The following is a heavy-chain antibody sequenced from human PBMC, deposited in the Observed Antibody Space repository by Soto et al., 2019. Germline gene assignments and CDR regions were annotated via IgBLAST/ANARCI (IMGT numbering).Heavy chain of an antibody. Sequence: PSETLSLTCTVSGGSISSSSYYWGWIRQPPGKGLEWIGGIYYSGSTYYNPSLKSRVTISVDTSKNQFSLKLSSVTAADTAVYYCASLVVVAALSYWGQGTLVTVSS. CDR1: GGSISSSSYY. CDR3: ASLVVVAALSY. J-gene: IGHJ4*02. V-gene: IGHV4-39*01. D-gene: IGHD2-15*01. CDR2: IYYSGST.